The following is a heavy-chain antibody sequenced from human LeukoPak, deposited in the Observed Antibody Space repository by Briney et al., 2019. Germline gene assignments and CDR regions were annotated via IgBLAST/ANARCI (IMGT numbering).Heavy chain of an antibody. CDR3: AKAPYGSGSYLDAFDI. Sequence: ASVKVSCKVSGYTLSELSIHWVRQAPGKGLEWMGGFDPEDGETIYAQKFQGRVTMTEDTSTDTAYMELTSLRAEDTALYYCAKAPYGSGSYLDAFDIWGQGTMVTVSS. D-gene: IGHD3-10*01. J-gene: IGHJ3*02. CDR1: GYTLSELS. V-gene: IGHV1-24*01. CDR2: FDPEDGET.